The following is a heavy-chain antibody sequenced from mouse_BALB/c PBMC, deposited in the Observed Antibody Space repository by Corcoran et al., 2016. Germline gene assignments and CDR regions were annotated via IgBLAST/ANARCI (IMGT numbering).Heavy chain of an antibody. Sequence: EVQLQQSGPELVKPGASVKISCKASGYSFTGYYMHWVKQSHVKSLEWIGRINPYNGATSYNQNFKDKASLTVDRSSSTAYMELHSLTSEDSAVYYCARSNYGNYVNFDVWGAGTTVTVSS. V-gene: IGHV1-26*01. CDR1: GYSFTGYY. CDR2: INPYNGAT. D-gene: IGHD2-1*01. CDR3: ARSNYGNYVNFDV. J-gene: IGHJ1*01.